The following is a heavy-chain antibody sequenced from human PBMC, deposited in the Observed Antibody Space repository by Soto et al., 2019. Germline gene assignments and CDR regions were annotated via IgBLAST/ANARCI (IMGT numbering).Heavy chain of an antibody. Sequence: GGSMRLSCAASGFTFSDHYMDWVRQAPGKGLEWVGRTRNKANSYTTEYAASVKGRFTISRDDSKNSLYLQMNSLKTESTAVYYGAIAEDCGGDCYSFDYWGQGTLVTVSS. D-gene: IGHD2-21*02. CDR3: AIAEDCGGDCYSFDY. CDR1: GFTFSDHY. CDR2: TRNKANSYTT. V-gene: IGHV3-72*01. J-gene: IGHJ4*02.